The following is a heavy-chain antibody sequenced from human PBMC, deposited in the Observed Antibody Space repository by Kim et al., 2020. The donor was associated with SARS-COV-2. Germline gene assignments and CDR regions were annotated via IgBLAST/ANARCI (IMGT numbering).Heavy chain of an antibody. CDR3: ARVAKCSGGSCYYFDY. V-gene: IGHV1-69*02. J-gene: IGHJ4*02. D-gene: IGHD2-15*01. CDR2: IIPILGIA. Sequence: SVKVSCKASGGTFSSYTISWVRQAPGQGLEWMGRIIPILGIANYAQKFQGRVTITADKSTSTAYMELSSLRSEDTAVYYCARVAKCSGGSCYYFDYCAREPWSPSPQ. CDR1: GGTFSSYT.